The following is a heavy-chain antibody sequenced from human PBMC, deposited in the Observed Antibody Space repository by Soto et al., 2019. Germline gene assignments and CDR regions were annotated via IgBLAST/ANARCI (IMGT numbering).Heavy chain of an antibody. CDR1: GGSISSGGYY. V-gene: IGHV4-31*03. D-gene: IGHD4-17*01. CDR3: AREPTGRHEIDYGSDY. J-gene: IGHJ4*02. Sequence: PSETLSLTCTVSGGSISSGGYYWSWIRQHPGKGLEWIGYIYYSGSTYYNPSLKSRVTISVDTSKNQFSLKLSSVTAADTAVYYCAREPTGRHEIDYGSDYWGQGTLVTVSS. CDR2: IYYSGST.